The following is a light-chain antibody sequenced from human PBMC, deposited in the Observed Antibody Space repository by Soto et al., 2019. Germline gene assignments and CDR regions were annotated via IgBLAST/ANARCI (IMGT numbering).Light chain of an antibody. J-gene: IGKJ1*01. V-gene: IGKV3-20*01. CDR2: GAS. Sequence: EIVLTQSPGTLSMSPGEKATLSCRASQSISSNYLAWYQQKPGPAPRLLIYGASSRATGIPERFSGSGAGTVFPLTISRLEAEDFAVYYCQQYGCSPRTFGQGTKVEFK. CDR1: QSISSNY. CDR3: QQYGCSPRT.